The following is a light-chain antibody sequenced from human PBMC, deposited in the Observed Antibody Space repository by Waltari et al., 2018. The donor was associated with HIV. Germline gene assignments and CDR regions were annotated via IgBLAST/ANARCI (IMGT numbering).Light chain of an antibody. Sequence: QSVLTQPPSLSGAPGQRVTISCTGSKSNIGAGYAVHWYQQVPGAAPNLLIYGNNNRPSGVPERFSGAKSDTSASLAITGLQAEDEADYYCQSWDDSLSGYVFGTGSKVTVL. CDR1: KSNIGAGYA. V-gene: IGLV1-40*01. CDR2: GNN. J-gene: IGLJ1*01. CDR3: QSWDDSLSGYV.